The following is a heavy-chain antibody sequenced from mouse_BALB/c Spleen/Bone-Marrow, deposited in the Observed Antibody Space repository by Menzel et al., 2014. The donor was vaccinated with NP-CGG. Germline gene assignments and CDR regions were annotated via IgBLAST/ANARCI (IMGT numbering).Heavy chain of an antibody. CDR3: ATGFAY. Sequence: VQLQQSGAELVKPGASVKLSCTASGFNIKDTYMHWVKQRPEQGLEWIGRIDPANGNTKYDPKFQGKATITADTSSNTAYLQLSSLTSGDTAVYYSATGFAYWGQGTLVTVSA. CDR2: IDPANGNT. J-gene: IGHJ3*01. CDR1: GFNIKDTY. V-gene: IGHV14-3*02.